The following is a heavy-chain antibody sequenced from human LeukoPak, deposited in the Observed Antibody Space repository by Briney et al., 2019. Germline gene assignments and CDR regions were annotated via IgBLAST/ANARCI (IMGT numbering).Heavy chain of an antibody. J-gene: IGHJ5*02. V-gene: IGHV3-48*03. D-gene: IGHD5-18*01. Sequence: GGSLRLSCAASGFTFSSYEMNWVRQAPGKGLEGVSYISSSGSTIYYADSVKGRFTISRDNSKNTLNLQMNSLRAEDTAVYYCVRGYSYGWFDPWGKGTLVTVSS. CDR3: VRGYSYGWFDP. CDR1: GFTFSSYE. CDR2: ISSSGSTI.